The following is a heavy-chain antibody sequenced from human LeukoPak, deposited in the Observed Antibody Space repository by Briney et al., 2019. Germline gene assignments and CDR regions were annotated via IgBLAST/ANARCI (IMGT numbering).Heavy chain of an antibody. CDR2: ISSSSSYI. Sequence: GGSLRLSCAASGLTFSSYSMNWVRQAPGKGLEWVSSISSSSSYIYYADSVKGRFTISRDNAKNSLYLQMDSLRAEDTAVYYCARVVDIVATIINYYMDVWGKGTTVIVSS. J-gene: IGHJ6*03. CDR3: ARVVDIVATIINYYMDV. D-gene: IGHD5-12*01. CDR1: GLTFSSYS. V-gene: IGHV3-21*01.